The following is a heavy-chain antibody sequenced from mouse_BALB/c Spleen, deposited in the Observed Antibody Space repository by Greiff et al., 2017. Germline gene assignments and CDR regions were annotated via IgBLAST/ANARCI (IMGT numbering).Heavy chain of an antibody. CDR3: ARSTGTEFAY. D-gene: IGHD4-1*02. CDR2: ISSGSSTI. V-gene: IGHV5-17*02. Sequence: DVHLVESGGGLVQPGGSRKLSCAASGFTFSSFGMHWVRQAPEKGLEWVAYISSGSSTIYYADTVKGRFTISRDNPKNTLFLQMTSLRSEDTAMYYCARSTGTEFAYWGQGTLVTVSA. J-gene: IGHJ3*01. CDR1: GFTFSSFG.